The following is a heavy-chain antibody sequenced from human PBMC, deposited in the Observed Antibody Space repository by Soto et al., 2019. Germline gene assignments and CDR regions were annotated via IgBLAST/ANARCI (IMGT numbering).Heavy chain of an antibody. J-gene: IGHJ4*02. CDR2: ITGSGGST. D-gene: IGHD3-22*01. CDR1: GFSFSSYV. CDR3: AKPPNYYDSSGYYS. Sequence: PGVSLRLSCAASGFSFSSYVMSWVRQAPGQGLEWVSAITGSGGSTYYADSVKGRFTISRDNSKNTLYLQMNSLGAEDTAVYYCAKPPNYYDSSGYYSWGQGTLVTVSS. V-gene: IGHV3-23*01.